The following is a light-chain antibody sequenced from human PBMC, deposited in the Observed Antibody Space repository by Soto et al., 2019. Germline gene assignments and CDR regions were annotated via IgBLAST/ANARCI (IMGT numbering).Light chain of an antibody. Sequence: DIVLTQSPGTLSLSPGERSTLSCRASQSIKNNFLAWYQQKPGQAPRLLIFGASSRSSGIPYRFSGSGSGTDFTLTVSRLEPEDFAVYYCQKYGTSPINCGQGTRREIK. J-gene: IGKJ5*01. V-gene: IGKV3-20*01. CDR3: QKYGTSPIN. CDR2: GAS. CDR1: QSIKNNF.